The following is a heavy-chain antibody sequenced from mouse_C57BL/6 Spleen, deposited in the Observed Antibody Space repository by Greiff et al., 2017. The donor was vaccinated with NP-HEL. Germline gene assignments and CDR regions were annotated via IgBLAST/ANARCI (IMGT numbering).Heavy chain of an antibody. J-gene: IGHJ2*01. Sequence: QVQLQQPGAELVMPGASVKLSCKASGYTFTSYWMHWVKQRPGQGLEWIGEIDPSDSYTNYNQKFKGKSTLTVDKSSSTAYMQLSSLTSEDSADYYCARKGIYYQYYFDDWGQGTTLTVSS. CDR2: IDPSDSYT. D-gene: IGHD1-1*01. CDR1: GYTFTSYW. V-gene: IGHV1-69*01. CDR3: ARKGIYYQYYFDD.